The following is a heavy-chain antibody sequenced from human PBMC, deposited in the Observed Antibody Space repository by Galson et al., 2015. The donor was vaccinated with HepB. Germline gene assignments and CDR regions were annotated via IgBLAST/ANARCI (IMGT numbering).Heavy chain of an antibody. V-gene: IGHV3-33*03. Sequence: SLRLSCAASGFTFSSYNMHWVRQAPGKGPEWVAVISHDGSSKYYADSVNGRFTISRDNSNSRLHLQMNNLRADDTAVYYCAKDRIVTIFGVAPFLHWGQGILVTVSS. CDR2: ISHDGSSK. D-gene: IGHD3-3*01. CDR1: GFTFSSYN. CDR3: AKDRIVTIFGVAPFLH. J-gene: IGHJ1*01.